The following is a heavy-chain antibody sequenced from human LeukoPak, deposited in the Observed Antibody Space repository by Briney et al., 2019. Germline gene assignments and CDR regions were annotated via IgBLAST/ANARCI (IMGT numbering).Heavy chain of an antibody. CDR2: FDPEDGET. CDR3: ATTGGLDAFDI. Sequence: ASVKVSCKVSGYTLTELSMHWVRQAPGKGLEWMGGFDPEDGETIYAQKFQGRVTMTKDKSTDTAYMELSSLRSEDTAVYYCATTGGLDAFDIWSQGTMVTVSS. J-gene: IGHJ3*02. V-gene: IGHV1-24*01. CDR1: GYTLTELS. D-gene: IGHD2-8*02.